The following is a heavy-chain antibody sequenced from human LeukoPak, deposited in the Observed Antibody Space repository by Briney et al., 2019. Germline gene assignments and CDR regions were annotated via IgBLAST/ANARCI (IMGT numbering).Heavy chain of an antibody. Sequence: PSETLSLTCAVSGGSISSSNWWSWVRQPPGKGLEWIGEIYHSGSTNYNPSLKSRVTISVDKSKNQFSLKLSSVTAADTAVYYCARGLGTLGTTHFDYWGQGTLVTVSS. CDR2: IYHSGST. V-gene: IGHV4-4*02. CDR3: ARGLGTLGTTHFDY. CDR1: GGSISSSNW. D-gene: IGHD1-14*01. J-gene: IGHJ4*02.